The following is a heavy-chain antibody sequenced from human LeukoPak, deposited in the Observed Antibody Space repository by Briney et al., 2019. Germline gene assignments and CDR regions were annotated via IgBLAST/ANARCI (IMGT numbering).Heavy chain of an antibody. CDR1: GFTFNNYW. J-gene: IGHJ4*02. D-gene: IGHD6-19*01. V-gene: IGHV3-7*01. Sequence: PGGTLRLSCAASGFTFNNYWMNWVRQAPGKGLEWVANIKQDGSEKYYVDSVKGRFTISRDNAKNSLYLQMNSLRAEDTAVYYCARGFRGWYAEGFDYWGQGTLVTVSS. CDR2: IKQDGSEK. CDR3: ARGFRGWYAEGFDY.